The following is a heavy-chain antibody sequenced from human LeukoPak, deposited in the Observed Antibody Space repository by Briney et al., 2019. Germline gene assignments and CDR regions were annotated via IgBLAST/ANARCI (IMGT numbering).Heavy chain of an antibody. CDR2: IRYDGSNK. V-gene: IGHV3-30*02. Sequence: PGGSLRLSCAVSGFTFSSYGMHWVRQAPGKGLEWVTFIRYDGSNKYYADSVKGRFTISRDNSKNTLNLHMNSLRAEDTAVYYCAKDPTHYRVWDYYETIGLSYWGQGTLVTVSS. J-gene: IGHJ4*02. CDR1: GFTFSSYG. CDR3: AKDPTHYRVWDYYETIGLSY. D-gene: IGHD3-22*01.